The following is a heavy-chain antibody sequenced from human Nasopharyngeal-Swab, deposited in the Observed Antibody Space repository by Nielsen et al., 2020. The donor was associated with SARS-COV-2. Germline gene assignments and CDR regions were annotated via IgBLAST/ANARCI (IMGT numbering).Heavy chain of an antibody. CDR2: INPSGGST. CDR1: GYTFTGYY. CDR3: ARESLHCSSTSCFSRQFDY. Sequence: SVKVSCKASGYTFTGYYMHWVRQAPGQGLEWMGIINPSGGSTSYAQKFLGRVTMTRDTSTSTVYMELSSLRSEDTAVYHCARESLHCSSTSCFSRQFDYWGQGTLVPVSS. D-gene: IGHD2-2*01. J-gene: IGHJ4*02. V-gene: IGHV1-46*01.